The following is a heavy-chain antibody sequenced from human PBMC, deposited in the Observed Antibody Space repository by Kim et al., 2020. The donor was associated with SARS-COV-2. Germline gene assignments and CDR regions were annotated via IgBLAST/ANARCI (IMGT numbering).Heavy chain of an antibody. D-gene: IGHD3-22*01. CDR3: AKDLTGYYYDSSGSNFDY. V-gene: IGHV3-30*02. J-gene: IGHJ4*02. Sequence: KGRFPISRDNSKNTLYLQMNSLRAEDTAVYYCAKDLTGYYYDSSGSNFDYWGQGTLVTVSS.